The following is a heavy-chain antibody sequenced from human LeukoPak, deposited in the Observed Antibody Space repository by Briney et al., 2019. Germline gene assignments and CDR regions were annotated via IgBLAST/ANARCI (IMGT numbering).Heavy chain of an antibody. V-gene: IGHV3-21*01. J-gene: IGHJ4*02. CDR3: ARTFWSSYYTGIRY. D-gene: IGHD3-3*01. CDR2: ISSSSSYI. Sequence: GGSLRLSCAASGFTFSSYSMNWVRQAPGKGLEWVSSISSSSSYIYYADSVKGRFTISRDNAKNSLYLQMNSLRAEDTAVYYCARTFWSSYYTGIRYWGQGTLVTVSS. CDR1: GFTFSSYS.